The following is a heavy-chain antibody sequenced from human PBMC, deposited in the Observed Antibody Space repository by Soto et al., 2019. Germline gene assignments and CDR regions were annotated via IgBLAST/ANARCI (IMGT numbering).Heavy chain of an antibody. V-gene: IGHV3-30*18. CDR2: ISYGGSNK. Sequence: GGSLRLSCAASGFTFSSYGMHWVRQAPGKGLEWVAVISYGGSNKYYADSVKGRFTISRDNSKNTLYLQMNSLRAEDTAVYYCAKGFRIADYYDSSGYYWGQGTLVTVSS. CDR3: AKGFRIADYYDSSGYY. J-gene: IGHJ4*02. CDR1: GFTFSSYG. D-gene: IGHD3-22*01.